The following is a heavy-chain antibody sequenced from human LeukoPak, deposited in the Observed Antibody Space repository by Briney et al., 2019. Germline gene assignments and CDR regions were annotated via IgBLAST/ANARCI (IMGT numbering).Heavy chain of an antibody. J-gene: IGHJ4*02. V-gene: IGHV3-48*02. CDR3: ARGLYNDNSGYYPG. CDR1: GFTFSSYS. Sequence: PGGSLRLSCAASGFTFSSYSMNWLRQAPGKGLEWVSYISSSSTTIYYADSVKGRFTISRDNAKNSLYLQMNSLRDEDTAVYYCARGLYNDNSGYYPGWGQGTLVTVSS. D-gene: IGHD3-22*01. CDR2: ISSSSTTI.